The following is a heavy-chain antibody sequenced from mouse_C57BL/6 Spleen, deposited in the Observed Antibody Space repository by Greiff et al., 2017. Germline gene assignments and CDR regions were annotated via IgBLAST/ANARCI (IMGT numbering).Heavy chain of an antibody. Sequence: QVQLKESGPGLVAPSQSLSITCTVSGFSLTSYAISWVRQPPGKGLEWLGVIWNGGGTNYNSALKSRLSISKDNSKSQVFLKMNSLQTDDTARYYCARSLWGNAMDYWCQGTSVTVSS. CDR3: ARSLWGNAMDY. CDR2: IWNGGGT. CDR1: GFSLTSYA. V-gene: IGHV2-9-1*01. J-gene: IGHJ4*01. D-gene: IGHD1-1*02.